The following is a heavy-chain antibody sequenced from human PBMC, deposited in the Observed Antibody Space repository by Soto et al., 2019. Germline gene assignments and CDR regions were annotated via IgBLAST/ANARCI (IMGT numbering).Heavy chain of an antibody. Sequence: SVKVSCKASGGTFSSYTISWVRQAPGQGLEWMGRIIPILGIANYAQKFQGRVTITADKSTSTAYMELSSLRSEDTAVYYCARESSDIVVVVAALGREYNWFDPWGQGILVTVSS. J-gene: IGHJ5*02. CDR1: GGTFSSYT. CDR2: IIPILGIA. V-gene: IGHV1-69*04. CDR3: ARESSDIVVVVAALGREYNWFDP. D-gene: IGHD2-15*01.